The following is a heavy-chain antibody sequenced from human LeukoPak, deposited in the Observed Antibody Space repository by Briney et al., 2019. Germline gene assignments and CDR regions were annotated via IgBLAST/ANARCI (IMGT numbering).Heavy chain of an antibody. CDR1: GFTFSSYS. J-gene: IGHJ4*02. Sequence: KPGGSLRLSCAASGFTFSSYSMNWVRQAPGKGLEWVSSISSSSSYIYYADSVKGRFTISRDNAKNSLYLQMNSLRAEDTAVYYCARAPSSGWFPLDYWGQGTLVTVSS. CDR2: ISSSSSYI. D-gene: IGHD6-19*01. V-gene: IGHV3-21*01. CDR3: ARAPSSGWFPLDY.